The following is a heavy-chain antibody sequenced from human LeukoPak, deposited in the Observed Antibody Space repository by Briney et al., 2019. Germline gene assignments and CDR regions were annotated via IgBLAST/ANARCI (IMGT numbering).Heavy chain of an antibody. CDR3: ARHDSLLAWFDY. CDR2: IYYSQST. V-gene: IGHV4-59*08. D-gene: IGHD2-21*01. Sequence: DTQPLTCSVSCVSIRKYYWRWLRQPPGKGLEWVGYIYYSQSTNYNPSLKSQVTKQIDTSENQFSLQLSSVTAAATAVYYCARHDSLLAWFDYWGLGTVV. CDR1: CVSIRKYY. J-gene: IGHJ4*02.